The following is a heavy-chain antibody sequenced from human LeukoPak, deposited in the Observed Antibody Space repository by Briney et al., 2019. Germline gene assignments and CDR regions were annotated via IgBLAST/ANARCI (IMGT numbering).Heavy chain of an antibody. CDR2: IYPGDSDT. Sequence: GESLKISCKGSGYSFTSYWIGWVRQMPGKGLEWMGIIYPGDSDTRYSPSFQGQVTISADKSISTAYLQWSSLKASDTAMYYCARHQAPDCSSTSCHDAFDIWGQGTMVTVSS. J-gene: IGHJ3*02. V-gene: IGHV5-51*01. CDR1: GYSFTSYW. CDR3: ARHQAPDCSSTSCHDAFDI. D-gene: IGHD2-2*01.